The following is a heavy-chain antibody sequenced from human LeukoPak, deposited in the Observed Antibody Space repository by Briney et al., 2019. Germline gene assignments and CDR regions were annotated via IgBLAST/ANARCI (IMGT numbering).Heavy chain of an antibody. Sequence: GGSLRLSCAASGFTFSSYSMNWVRQAPGKGLEWVSSISSSSSYIYYADSVKGRFTISRDNAKNSLYLQTNSLRAEDTAVYYCARDEEDTAMVTRYFDYWGQGTLVTVSS. CDR3: ARDEEDTAMVTRYFDY. V-gene: IGHV3-21*01. CDR1: GFTFSSYS. D-gene: IGHD5-18*01. CDR2: ISSSSSYI. J-gene: IGHJ4*02.